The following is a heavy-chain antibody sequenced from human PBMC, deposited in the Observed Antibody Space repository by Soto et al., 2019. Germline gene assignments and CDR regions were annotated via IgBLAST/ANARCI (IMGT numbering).Heavy chain of an antibody. V-gene: IGHV1-3*01. J-gene: IGHJ4*02. CDR3: ARDPLCSGGSCYSLSHYFDY. D-gene: IGHD2-15*01. CDR2: SNAGNGNT. Sequence: QVQLVQSGAEVKKPGASVKVSCKASGYTFTSYAMHWVRQAPGQRLEWMGWSNAGNGNTKYSQKFQGRVTITRDTSASTAYMELSSLRSEDTAVYYCARDPLCSGGSCYSLSHYFDYWGQGTLVTVSS. CDR1: GYTFTSYA.